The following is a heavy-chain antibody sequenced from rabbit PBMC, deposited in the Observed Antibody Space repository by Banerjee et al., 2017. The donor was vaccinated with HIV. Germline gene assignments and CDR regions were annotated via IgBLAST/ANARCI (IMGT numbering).Heavy chain of an antibody. J-gene: IGHJ4*01. D-gene: IGHD1-1*01. Sequence: QEQLVESGGGLVQPEGSLTLTCTASGFSFSSSYLMYWVRQAPGKGLEWIGCIYTGSSGSTHYASWVNGRFTISRSTSLNTVDLKVTSLTAADTATYFCARERSSTSYAFNLWGPGTLVTVS. CDR3: ARERSSTSYAFNL. V-gene: IGHV1S45*01. CDR2: IYTGSSGST. CDR1: GFSFSSSYL.